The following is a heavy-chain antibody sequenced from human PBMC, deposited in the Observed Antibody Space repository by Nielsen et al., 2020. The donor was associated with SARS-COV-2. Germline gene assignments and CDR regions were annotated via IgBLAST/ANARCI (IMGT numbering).Heavy chain of an antibody. J-gene: IGHJ4*02. CDR3: ARGYYDSSGYSYYFDY. Sequence: SVKVSCKASGGTFSSYAISWVRQAPGQGLEWMGRIIPILGIANYAQKFQGRVTITADESTSTAYMELSSLRSEDTAVYYCARGYYDSSGYSYYFDYWGQGTLVTVSS. CDR2: IIPILGIA. CDR1: GGTFSSYA. D-gene: IGHD3-22*01. V-gene: IGHV1-69*04.